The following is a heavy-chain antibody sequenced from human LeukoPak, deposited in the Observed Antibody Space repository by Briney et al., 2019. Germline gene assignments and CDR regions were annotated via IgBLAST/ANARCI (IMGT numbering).Heavy chain of an antibody. CDR2: INSDGGSM. V-gene: IGHV3-74*01. CDR1: GFTFRTYW. J-gene: IGHJ4*02. Sequence: GGSLRLSRAASGFTFRTYWMHWVRQAPGKGLVWVSRINSDGGSMSYADSVKGRFTVSRDNAKNTLYLQMNRLRAEDTAVYYCARGGYSDRWGQGTLVTVSS. CDR3: ARGGYSDR. D-gene: IGHD3-22*01.